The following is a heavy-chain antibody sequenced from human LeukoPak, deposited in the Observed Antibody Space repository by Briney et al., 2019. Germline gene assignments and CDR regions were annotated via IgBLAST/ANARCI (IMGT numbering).Heavy chain of an antibody. CDR1: GFTFSSYW. CDR2: IKQDGSEK. J-gene: IGHJ6*02. V-gene: IGHV3-7*01. Sequence: PGGSLRLSCAASGFTFSSYWMSWVRQAPGKGLEWVANIKQDGSEKYYVDSAKGRFTISRDNAKNSLYLQMNSLRAEDTAVYYCARVDIVVVPAAMGHYYYGMDVWGQGTTVTVSS. CDR3: ARVDIVVVPAAMGHYYYGMDV. D-gene: IGHD2-2*01.